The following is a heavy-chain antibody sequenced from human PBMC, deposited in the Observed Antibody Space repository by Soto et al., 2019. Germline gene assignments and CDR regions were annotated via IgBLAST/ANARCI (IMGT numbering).Heavy chain of an antibody. Sequence: SETLSLTCAVSGGSVSDKTYYWSWIRQPPGKRLEWIGYVYYSGTTNYNPSLKSRVTISVDLSKNQFSLRLSSVTTADTALYYCARTTAVPNSLRSRYFFDYWGQGTLVTVSS. CDR2: VYYSGTT. CDR1: GGSVSDKTYY. D-gene: IGHD4-17*01. CDR3: ARTTAVPNSLRSRYFFDY. V-gene: IGHV4-61*01. J-gene: IGHJ4*02.